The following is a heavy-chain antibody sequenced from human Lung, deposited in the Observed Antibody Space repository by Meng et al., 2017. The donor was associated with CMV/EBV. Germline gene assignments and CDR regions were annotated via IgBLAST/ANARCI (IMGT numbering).Heavy chain of an antibody. V-gene: IGHV3-23*01. J-gene: IGHJ1*01. CDR3: AKSYYDSSGYDYN. CDR2: ISGSGGST. D-gene: IGHD3-22*01. Sequence: GESLKISCAASGFTFSSYAMSWVRQAPGKGLEWVSAISGSGGSTYYADSVKGRFTISRDNSKNTLYLQMNSLRAEDTAVYYCAKSYYDSSGYDYNWGQGTLVXVSS. CDR1: GFTFSSYA.